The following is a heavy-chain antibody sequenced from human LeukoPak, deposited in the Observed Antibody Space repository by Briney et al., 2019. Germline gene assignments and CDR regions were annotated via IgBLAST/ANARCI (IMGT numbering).Heavy chain of an antibody. CDR3: ARGAYQGIMAVPLGWGYYYGMDV. Sequence: PGGSLRLSCAASGFTFSSYWMHWVRQAPGKGLVWVSRINSDGSSTSYADSVKGRFTISRDNAKNTLYLQMNSLRAEDTAVYYCARGAYQGIMAVPLGWGYYYGMDVWGQGTTVTVSS. D-gene: IGHD3-16*01. CDR2: INSDGSST. J-gene: IGHJ6*02. CDR1: GFTFSSYW. V-gene: IGHV3-74*01.